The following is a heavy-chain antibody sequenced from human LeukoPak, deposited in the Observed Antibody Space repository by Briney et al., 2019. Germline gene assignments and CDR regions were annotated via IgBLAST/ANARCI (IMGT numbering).Heavy chain of an antibody. CDR1: GFSISEYH. CDR3: ARDRGIAAAGAINWLDP. V-gene: IGHV3-11*06. CDR2: ISSTCSYA. D-gene: IGHD6-13*01. Sequence: PGGSLTLSCAATGFSISEYHIRWIRHAPGRGLQGFTYISSTCSYASYADSVKRRFTVSRDNAKNSLYLEMNSLRAEDRAVYCCARDRGIAAAGAINWLDPWGQGTLVSVSS. J-gene: IGHJ5*02.